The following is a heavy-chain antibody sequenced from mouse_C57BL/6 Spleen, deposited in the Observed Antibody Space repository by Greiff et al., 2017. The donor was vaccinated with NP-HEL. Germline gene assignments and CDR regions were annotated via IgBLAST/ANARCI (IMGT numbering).Heavy chain of an antibody. CDR3: ARGNYYGSSYGYFDV. CDR1: GFTFSSYG. V-gene: IGHV5-6*01. D-gene: IGHD1-1*01. CDR2: ISSGGSYT. J-gene: IGHJ1*03. Sequence: DVQLQESGGDLVKPGGSLKLSCAASGFTFSSYGMSWVRQTPDKRLEWVATISSGGSYTYYPDSVKGRFTISRDNAKNTLYLQMSSLKSEDTAMYYCARGNYYGSSYGYFDVWGTGTTVTVSS.